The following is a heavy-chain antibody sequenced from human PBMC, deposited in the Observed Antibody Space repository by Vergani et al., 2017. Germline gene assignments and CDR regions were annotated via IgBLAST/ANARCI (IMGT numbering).Heavy chain of an antibody. CDR2: ISYDGSNK. D-gene: IGHD3-9*01. Sequence: QVQLVESGGGVVQPGRSLRLSCAASGFTFSSYAMHWVRQAPGKGLEWVAGISYDGSNKYYADSVKGRFTISRDNSKNTLYLQMNSLRAEDTAVYYCAKDRDVLRYFDTLLYWGQGTLVTVSS. V-gene: IGHV3-30-3*01. CDR3: AKDRDVLRYFDTLLY. J-gene: IGHJ4*02. CDR1: GFTFSSYA.